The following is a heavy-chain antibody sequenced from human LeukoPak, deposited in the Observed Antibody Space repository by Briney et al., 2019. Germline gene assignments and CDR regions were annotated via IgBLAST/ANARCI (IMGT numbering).Heavy chain of an antibody. Sequence: AGPLSLPCAASGFTLSSYCMHWLRQAPGKGLQWVAVIWEDRSNKYDADCVSGRFTNSRNNSKNTLYQQMNSLRAEDTAMYYCARDQGRIAAADHHFDLWGQGTLVTVSS. J-gene: IGHJ5*02. V-gene: IGHV3-33*08. CDR3: ARDQGRIAAADHHFDL. CDR2: IWEDRSNK. D-gene: IGHD6-13*01. CDR1: GFTLSSYC.